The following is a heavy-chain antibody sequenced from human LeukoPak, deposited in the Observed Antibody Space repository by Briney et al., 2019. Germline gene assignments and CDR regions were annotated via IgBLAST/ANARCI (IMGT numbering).Heavy chain of an antibody. V-gene: IGHV3-74*01. CDR3: ARDLYSGSPDDY. CDR2: ISGDGRAT. CDR1: GFTFSDYF. J-gene: IGHJ4*02. Sequence: GGSLRLSCAASGFTFSDYFMHWVRQDPGKGLTWVARISGDGRATTYEGSVKGRFTITRDNAKNSLYLQMNSLRAEDTAVYYCARDLYSGSPDDYWGQGTLVTVSS. D-gene: IGHD1-26*01.